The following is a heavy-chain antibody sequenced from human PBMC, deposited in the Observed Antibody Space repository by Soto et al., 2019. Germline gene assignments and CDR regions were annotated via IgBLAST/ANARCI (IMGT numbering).Heavy chain of an antibody. CDR1: GYTFSGHW. Sequence: XDSLTSSCKTSGYTFSGHWISLVRQVRGKGLQWMGNIDPSDSYINYNPAFRGHVTFSVDKSSSTAYLHWRSLGPSDTAIYYCARHGAAIWLGYWGQGTLVTVSS. CDR2: IDPSDSYI. V-gene: IGHV5-10-1*01. D-gene: IGHD6-19*01. J-gene: IGHJ4*02. CDR3: ARHGAAIWLGY.